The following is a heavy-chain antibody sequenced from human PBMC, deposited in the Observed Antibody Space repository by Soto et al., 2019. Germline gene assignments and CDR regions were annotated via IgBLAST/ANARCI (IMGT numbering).Heavy chain of an antibody. CDR1: GLMFSDCG. CDR3: ARDEGAPRTYYFNY. J-gene: IGHJ4*02. V-gene: IGHV3-30*02. CDR2: IKYDGSNR. Sequence: PGGSLILSCTASGLMFSDCGFHWIRKAKGEGLEWVAFIKYDGSNRYYADSVKGRFTISRDNSKNTLYLQMNNLRAEDTAVYYCARDEGAPRTYYFNYWGQGTLVTVSS.